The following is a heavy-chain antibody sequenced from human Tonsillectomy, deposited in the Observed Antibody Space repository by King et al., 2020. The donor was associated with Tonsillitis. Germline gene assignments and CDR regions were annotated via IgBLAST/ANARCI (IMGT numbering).Heavy chain of an antibody. CDR2: IYMSGRT. V-gene: IGHV4-4*07. CDR1: GGSIGSYY. J-gene: IGHJ4*02. D-gene: IGHD5-12*01. CDR3: VREKASGVIDY. Sequence: QLQESGPGLVKPSETLSLTCTVSGGSIGSYYWSWIRQPAGKGLEWIGRIYMSGRTNFNPSLKSRVTMSVNTSKNQFSLKLNSVTAADTAVYYCVREKASGVIDYWGQGTLVTVSS.